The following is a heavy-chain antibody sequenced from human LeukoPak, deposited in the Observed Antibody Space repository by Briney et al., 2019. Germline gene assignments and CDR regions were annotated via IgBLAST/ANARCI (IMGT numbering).Heavy chain of an antibody. D-gene: IGHD6-13*01. V-gene: IGHV1-2*02. CDR1: GYSFTGYY. Sequence: GASVKVSCKASGYSFTGYYMHWVRQAPGQGLEWMGWINPNSGGTNYAQKFQGRVTITADKSTSTAYMELSSLRSEDTAVYYCARLRGSTGYSSSWPRAATSDYWGQGTLVTVSS. CDR3: ARLRGSTGYSSSWPRAATSDY. J-gene: IGHJ4*02. CDR2: INPNSGGT.